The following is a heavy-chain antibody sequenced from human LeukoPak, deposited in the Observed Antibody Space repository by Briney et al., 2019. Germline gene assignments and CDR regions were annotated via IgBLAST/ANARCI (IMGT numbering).Heavy chain of an antibody. CDR2: VYYSGGT. D-gene: IGHD6-13*01. J-gene: IGHJ4*02. CDR3: AREVLAAAGTYDY. Sequence: PSETLSLTCTVSGGSVSGFYWSWIRQPPGKGLEWIGSVYYSGGTNYNPSLKSRVAISADTSKNQFSLKLGSVTAADTAVYYCAREVLAAAGTYDYWGQGNLVTVSS. CDR1: GGSVSGFY. V-gene: IGHV4-59*02.